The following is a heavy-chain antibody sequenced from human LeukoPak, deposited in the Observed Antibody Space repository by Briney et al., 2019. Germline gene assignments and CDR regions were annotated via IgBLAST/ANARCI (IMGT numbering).Heavy chain of an antibody. J-gene: IGHJ5*02. D-gene: IGHD3-10*01. V-gene: IGHV3-30*18. CDR2: ISYDGSKK. Sequence: GGSLRDSCAASGFTFSSYGMHWVRQAPGKGLEWVAIISYDGSKKYYGDSVKGRFTISRDNSKNTLYLQMNSLRAEDTAVYYCAKAYYGSGSPLDWFDPWGQGTLVTVSS. CDR3: AKAYYGSGSPLDWFDP. CDR1: GFTFSSYG.